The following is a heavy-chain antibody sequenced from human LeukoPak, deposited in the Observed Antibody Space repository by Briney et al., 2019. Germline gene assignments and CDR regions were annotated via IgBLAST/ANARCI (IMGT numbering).Heavy chain of an antibody. CDR3: AREGTTVVTRALDY. Sequence: PSETLSLTCTVSNGSISSYYWSWIRQPAGKGLEWIGRIHTSGNTNYNPSLKSRVTTSVDTYKNQLSLKLSSVTAADTAMYYCAREGTTVVTRALDYWGQGTLVTVSS. V-gene: IGHV4-4*07. CDR2: IHTSGNT. CDR1: NGSISSYY. J-gene: IGHJ4*02. D-gene: IGHD2-21*02.